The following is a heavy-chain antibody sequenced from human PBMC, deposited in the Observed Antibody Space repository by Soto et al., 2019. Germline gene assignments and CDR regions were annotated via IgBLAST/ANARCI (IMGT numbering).Heavy chain of an antibody. D-gene: IGHD6-13*01. Sequence: VXSVKVSCTASGYPLTGYYMGWVRQAPGQGLEWMGWINPNSGGTNYAQKFQCRVTMTRDTSISTAYMELSRLRSDDTAVYYCARGAEAGTDGYYYGMDVWGQGTTVTVSS. J-gene: IGHJ6*02. CDR2: INPNSGGT. CDR1: GYPLTGYY. V-gene: IGHV1-2*02. CDR3: ARGAEAGTDGYYYGMDV.